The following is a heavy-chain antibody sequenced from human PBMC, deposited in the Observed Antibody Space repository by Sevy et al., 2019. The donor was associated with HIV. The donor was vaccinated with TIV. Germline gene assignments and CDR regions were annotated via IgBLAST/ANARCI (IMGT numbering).Heavy chain of an antibody. CDR3: ARDPLGYCTNGVCYRSGFFDY. Sequence: GGSLRLSCAASGFTFSSYWMHWVRQAPGKGLVWVSRINSDGSSTRYADSVKGRFTISRDNAKNTLYLQMNSLRAEDTAVYYCARDPLGYCTNGVCYRSGFFDYWGQGTLVTVSS. V-gene: IGHV3-74*01. D-gene: IGHD2-8*01. CDR2: INSDGSST. CDR1: GFTFSSYW. J-gene: IGHJ4*02.